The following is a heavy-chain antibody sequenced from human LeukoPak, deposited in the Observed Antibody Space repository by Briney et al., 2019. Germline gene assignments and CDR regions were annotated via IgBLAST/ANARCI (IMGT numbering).Heavy chain of an antibody. D-gene: IGHD6-19*01. CDR3: ASFSVGGP. Sequence: GGSLRLSCATSGFTIRNYWMTWVRQAPGKGLEWVATINEPGSEKYYVGAVKGRFTISRDNAKNSLYLEMNNLRAEDTAIYYCASFSVGGPRGQGTLVTVSS. CDR1: GFTIRNYW. V-gene: IGHV3-7*01. J-gene: IGHJ5*02. CDR2: INEPGSEK.